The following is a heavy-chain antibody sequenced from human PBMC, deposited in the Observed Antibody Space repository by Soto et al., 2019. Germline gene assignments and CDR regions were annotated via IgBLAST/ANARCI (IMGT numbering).Heavy chain of an antibody. Sequence: GGSRRLSCGSAGVTCRNYAMHLVRQAPGKGLEWVTVISSDGGDKYYADSVKGRFTISRDNSKNTLYLQMNGLRPEDTAVYFCAKDHDLGAAEYYFAYWGQGTLVTVSS. CDR2: ISSDGGDK. CDR3: AKDHDLGAAEYYFAY. J-gene: IGHJ4*02. V-gene: IGHV3-30-3*01. D-gene: IGHD6-13*01. CDR1: GVTCRNYA.